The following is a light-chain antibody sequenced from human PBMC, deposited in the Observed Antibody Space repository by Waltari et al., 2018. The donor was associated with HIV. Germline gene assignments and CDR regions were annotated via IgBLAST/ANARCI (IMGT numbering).Light chain of an antibody. J-gene: IGKJ4*01. CDR2: DAS. Sequence: EIVLTESPATLSLSPGERATLSCRASQSIDTFLAWYQQKPGQAPRLLIYDASNRATGIPARFSGSGSGTDFTLTISSLEPEDFALYYCQQRSDWPLTFGGGTK. V-gene: IGKV3-11*01. CDR3: QQRSDWPLT. CDR1: QSIDTF.